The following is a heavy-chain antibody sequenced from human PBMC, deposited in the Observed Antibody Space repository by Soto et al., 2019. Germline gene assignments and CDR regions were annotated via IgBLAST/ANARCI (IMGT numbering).Heavy chain of an antibody. J-gene: IGHJ4*02. CDR3: ARARYNYFDY. V-gene: IGHV4-34*01. D-gene: IGHD5-18*01. Sequence: SLTCAVYGGFLSESHWTWIRQPPGKGLEWIGEINHVGGTNYNPSLKSRVTMSVDTSQNQFSLRLSSVTAADTAVYYCARARYNYFDYWGQGTPVTVSS. CDR2: INHVGGT. CDR1: GGFLSESH.